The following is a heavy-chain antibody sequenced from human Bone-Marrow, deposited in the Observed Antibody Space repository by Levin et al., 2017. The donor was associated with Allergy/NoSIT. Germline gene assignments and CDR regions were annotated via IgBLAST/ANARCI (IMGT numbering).Heavy chain of an antibody. J-gene: IGHJ4*03. CDR1: GFNFEVYG. V-gene: IGHV3-30*03. CDR3: ARNSASTLGCSMPV. D-gene: IGHD3-10*01. Sequence: PGGSLRLSCAASGFNFEVYGIHWVRQAPGKGLEWVSIISYDGSEKYFADSVKGRFTISRDNAKNTVSLQMNSLRNEDTALYYCARNSASTLGCSMPVWRPRTLVSVSS. CDR2: ISYDGSEK.